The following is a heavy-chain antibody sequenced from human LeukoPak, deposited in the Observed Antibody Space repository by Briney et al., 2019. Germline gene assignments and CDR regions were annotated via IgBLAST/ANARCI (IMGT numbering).Heavy chain of an antibody. V-gene: IGHV1-8*01. J-gene: IGHJ4*02. CDR2: MNPNSGNT. CDR3: ARSPSDILTGYYTVYFDY. Sequence: ASVKVSCKASGYTFTSYDINWVRQATGQGLEWMGWMNPNSGNTGYAQKFQGRVTMTRNTSISTAYMELSSLRSEDTAVYYCARSPSDILTGYYTVYFDYWGQGTLITVSS. D-gene: IGHD3-9*01. CDR1: GYTFTSYD.